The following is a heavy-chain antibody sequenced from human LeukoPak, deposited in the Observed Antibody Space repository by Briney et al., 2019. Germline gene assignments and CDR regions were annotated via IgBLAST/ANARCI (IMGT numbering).Heavy chain of an antibody. J-gene: IGHJ4*02. CDR2: IWYDGSNK. Sequence: GGSLRLSCAASGFTFSGYPIHWVRQAPGKGLEWVAVIWYDGSNKYYADSVKGRFTISRDNSKNTLYLQMNSLRAEDTAVYYCARMEVAGLDYWGQGTLVTVSS. D-gene: IGHD6-19*01. CDR3: ARMEVAGLDY. CDR1: GFTFSGYP. V-gene: IGHV3-30*04.